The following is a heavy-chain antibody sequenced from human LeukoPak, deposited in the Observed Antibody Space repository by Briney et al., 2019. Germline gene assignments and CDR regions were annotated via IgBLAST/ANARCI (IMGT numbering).Heavy chain of an antibody. V-gene: IGHV5-10-1*01. CDR3: ARQGITMVRGVIPNFDY. CDR1: GYSFTSYC. CDR2: IDPSDSYT. J-gene: IGHJ4*02. D-gene: IGHD3-10*01. Sequence: GESLKISCKGSGYSFTSYCISWVRQMPGKGLEWMVRIDPSDSYTNYSPSFQGHVTISADKSISTAYLQWSSLKASDTAMYYCARQGITMVRGVIPNFDYWGQGTLVTVSS.